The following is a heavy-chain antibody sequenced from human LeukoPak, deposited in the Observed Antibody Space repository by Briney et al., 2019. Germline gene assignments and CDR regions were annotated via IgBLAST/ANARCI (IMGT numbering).Heavy chain of an antibody. CDR2: ISISSSYI. J-gene: IGHJ4*02. CDR1: GFSFSSYT. CDR3: ARSLVYSYGHPYYFDY. D-gene: IGHD5-18*01. V-gene: IGHV3-21*01. Sequence: GGSLRLSCAASGFSFSSYTMNWVRQAPGKGLEWVSSISISSSYIYYADSVKGRFTISRDNAKNSLYLQMNSLRAEDTAVYYCARSLVYSYGHPYYFDYWGQGTLVAVSS.